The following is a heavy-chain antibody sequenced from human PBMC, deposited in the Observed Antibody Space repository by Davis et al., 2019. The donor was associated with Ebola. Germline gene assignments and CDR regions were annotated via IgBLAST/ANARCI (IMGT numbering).Heavy chain of an antibody. V-gene: IGHV1-46*01. CDR1: GYTFTNYY. CDR3: ARGPSVATAHYFDS. Sequence: AASVKVSCKASGYTFTNYYMHWVRQAPGQGLEWMGMINPNDGRTTYAQKFRGRVMITADKNTKIAYMELNSLTSEDAAVYYCARGPSVATAHYFDSWGQGTQVTVSS. J-gene: IGHJ4*02. CDR2: INPNDGRT. D-gene: IGHD2-21*02.